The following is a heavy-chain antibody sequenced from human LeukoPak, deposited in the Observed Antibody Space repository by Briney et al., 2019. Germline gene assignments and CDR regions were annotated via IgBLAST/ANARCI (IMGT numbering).Heavy chain of an antibody. D-gene: IGHD3-22*01. CDR1: GDFLSSGSYY. CDR2: IYYSGSI. V-gene: IGHV4-39*01. J-gene: IGHJ4*02. Sequence: SETLSLTCTVSGDFLSSGSYYWGWIRQSPGKGLAWIGSIYYSGSIFYNASFESRLTLSVDTSKNQFYLKLRSLTAADTAVYYCARADSSGYHPYFDYWGQGTLVTVSS. CDR3: ARADSSGYHPYFDY.